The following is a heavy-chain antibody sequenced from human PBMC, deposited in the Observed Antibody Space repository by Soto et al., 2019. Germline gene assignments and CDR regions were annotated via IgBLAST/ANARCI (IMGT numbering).Heavy chain of an antibody. CDR2: ISGSGGST. Sequence: EVQLFEPGGGLVQPGGSLRLSCAASGFTFSSSAMSWVRQAPGKGLEWVSGISGSGGSTYYADSVKGRFTISRDNSKNTLYLQMNSLRAEDTAVYYCAKDTAMVRYYFDYWGQGTLVTVSS. D-gene: IGHD5-18*01. CDR1: GFTFSSSA. V-gene: IGHV3-23*01. J-gene: IGHJ4*02. CDR3: AKDTAMVRYYFDY.